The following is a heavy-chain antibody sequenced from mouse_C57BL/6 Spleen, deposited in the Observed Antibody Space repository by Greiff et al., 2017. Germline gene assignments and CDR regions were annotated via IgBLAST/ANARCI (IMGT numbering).Heavy chain of an antibody. CDR1: GFTFSSYA. V-gene: IGHV5-4*01. Sequence: EVQGVESGGGLVKPGASLKLSCAASGFTFSSYAMSWVRQTPGKRLEWVATISDGGSYTYYQDKVKGRFTIAIDNAKNNLYLQRSHLKSEEPALCYCGGDADGNGVGYWGQGATLT. CDR3: GGDADGNGVGY. CDR2: ISDGGSYT. D-gene: IGHD2-1*01. J-gene: IGHJ2*01.